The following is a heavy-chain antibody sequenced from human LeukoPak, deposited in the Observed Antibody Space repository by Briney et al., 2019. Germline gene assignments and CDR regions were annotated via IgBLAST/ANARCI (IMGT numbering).Heavy chain of an antibody. CDR2: ISGSGGTT. Sequence: GGSLRLSCAASGFTFDDYGMSWVRQAPGKVLEWVSAISGSGGTTYYADSVRGRFTISRDNSKNTLYLQMNSLRAEDTAVYYCAKGLINDWSALEYWGQGTLVTVSS. V-gene: IGHV3-23*01. J-gene: IGHJ4*02. D-gene: IGHD3-9*01. CDR3: AKGLINDWSALEY. CDR1: GFTFDDYG.